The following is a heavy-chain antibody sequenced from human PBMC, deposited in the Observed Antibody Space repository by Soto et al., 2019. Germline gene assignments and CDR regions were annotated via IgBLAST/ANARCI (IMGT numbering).Heavy chain of an antibody. CDR3: TRHGSGDYFLFDP. Sequence: EVQLVESGGGLVQPGGSLRLSCAASGFTFSSFWMHWVRQAPGKGLEWVSRASPDGTSTSYADSVKGRFTISRDNAKNTLFMQMNSLRAEDTAVYYCTRHGSGDYFLFDPWGQGTLVTVPS. D-gene: IGHD4-17*01. CDR2: ASPDGTST. J-gene: IGHJ5*02. V-gene: IGHV3-74*01. CDR1: GFTFSSFW.